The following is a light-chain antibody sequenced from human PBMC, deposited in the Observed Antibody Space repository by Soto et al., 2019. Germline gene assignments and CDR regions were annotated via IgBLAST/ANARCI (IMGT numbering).Light chain of an antibody. J-gene: IGLJ2*01. CDR2: GNS. Sequence: QAVLTQPPSVCGAPGQRVTISCTGSSSNIGAGYDVHWYQQLPGTAPKLLIYGNSNRPSGVPDRFSGSKSGTSASLAITGLQAEDEADYYCQSYYSSLSGSDVVFGGGTKLTVL. CDR3: QSYYSSLSGSDVV. CDR1: SSNIGAGYD. V-gene: IGLV1-40*01.